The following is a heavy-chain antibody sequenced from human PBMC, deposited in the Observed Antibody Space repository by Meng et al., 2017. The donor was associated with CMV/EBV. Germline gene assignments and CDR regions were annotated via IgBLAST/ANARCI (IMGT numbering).Heavy chain of an antibody. V-gene: IGHV3-7*01. CDR1: GFTFSSYW. J-gene: IGHJ5*02. CDR2: IKQDGSEK. CDR3: AKGFDP. Sequence: GESLKISCSASGFTFSSYWMSWVRQAPGKGLEWVANIKQDGSEKYYVDSVKGRFTISRDNSKNTLYLQMNSLRAEDTAVYYCAKGFDPWGQGTLVTVSS.